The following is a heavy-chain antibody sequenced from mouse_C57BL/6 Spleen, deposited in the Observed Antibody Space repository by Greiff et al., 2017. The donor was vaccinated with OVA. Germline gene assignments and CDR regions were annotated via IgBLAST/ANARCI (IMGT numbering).Heavy chain of an antibody. CDR2: IDPEDGDT. D-gene: IGHD1-1*01. Sequence: EVQVVESGAELVRPGASVKLSCTASGFNIKDYYMHWVKQRPEQGLEWIGRIDPEDGDTEYAPKFQGKATMTADTSSNTAYLQLSSLTSEDTAVYYCTTGDYYGSGLYYAMDYWGQGTSVTVSS. J-gene: IGHJ4*01. CDR1: GFNIKDYY. V-gene: IGHV14-1*01. CDR3: TTGDYYGSGLYYAMDY.